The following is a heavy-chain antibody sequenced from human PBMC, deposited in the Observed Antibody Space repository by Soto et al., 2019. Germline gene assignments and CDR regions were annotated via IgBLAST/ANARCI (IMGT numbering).Heavy chain of an antibody. CDR1: GFTFSNAW. CDR3: TTLDGDDPASAWYYYYVMDV. J-gene: IGHJ6*02. Sequence: EVQLVESGGGLVKPGGSLRLSCAASGFTFSNAWMNWVRQAPGKGLEWVGRIKSKTDGGTTDYAAPVKGRFTISRDNSKNTLYLQMNSLKTEDTAVYYCTTLDGDDPASAWYYYYVMDVWGQGTTVTVSS. CDR2: IKSKTDGGTT. D-gene: IGHD4-17*01. V-gene: IGHV3-15*07.